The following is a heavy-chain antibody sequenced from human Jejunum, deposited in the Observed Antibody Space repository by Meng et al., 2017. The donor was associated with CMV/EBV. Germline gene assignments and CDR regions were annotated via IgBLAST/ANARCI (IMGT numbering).Heavy chain of an antibody. D-gene: IGHD3-10*01. CDR2: IAQDGSEE. J-gene: IGHJ4*02. CDR3: AKVGSRYYFES. Sequence: CAASGFTFSSYWMSWVRQAPGKGLEWVANIAQDGSEEYYVDSVKGRFTISRDNAKNSMYLQMHSLRVEDTATYFCAKVGSRYYFESWGQGLLVTVSS. V-gene: IGHV3-7*01. CDR1: GFTFSSYW.